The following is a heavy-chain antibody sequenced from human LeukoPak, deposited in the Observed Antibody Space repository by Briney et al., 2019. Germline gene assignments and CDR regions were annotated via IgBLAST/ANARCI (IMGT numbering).Heavy chain of an antibody. CDR3: ARRRVIWSTPSYNWFDP. J-gene: IGHJ5*02. CDR2: INHSGST. V-gene: IGHV4-34*01. CDR1: GESFSGYY. Sequence: SETLSLTCAVYGESFSGYYWSWIRQPPGKGLEWIGEINHSGSTNYNPSLKSRVTISVDTSKNQFSLKLSSVTAADTAVYYCARRRVIWSTPSYNWFDPWGQGTLVTVSS. D-gene: IGHD2/OR15-2a*01.